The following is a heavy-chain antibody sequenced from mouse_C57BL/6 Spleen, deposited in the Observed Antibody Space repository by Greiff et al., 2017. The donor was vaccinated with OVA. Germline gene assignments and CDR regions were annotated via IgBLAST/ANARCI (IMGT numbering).Heavy chain of an antibody. CDR1: GYPFTGYY. Sequence: VQLKQSGPELVKPGASVKISCKASGYPFTGYYMNWVKQSPEKSLEWIGEINPSTGGTTYNQKFKAKATLTVDKSSSTAYMQLKSLTSEDSAVYYCARSGSSRYFDVWGTGTTVTVSS. D-gene: IGHD1-1*01. CDR3: ARSGSSRYFDV. J-gene: IGHJ1*03. V-gene: IGHV1-42*01. CDR2: INPSTGGT.